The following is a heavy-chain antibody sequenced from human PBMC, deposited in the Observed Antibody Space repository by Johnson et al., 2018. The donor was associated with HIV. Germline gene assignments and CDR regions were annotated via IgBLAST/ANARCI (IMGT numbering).Heavy chain of an antibody. V-gene: IGHV3-33*01. CDR2: IRYDGSNK. CDR1: GFTFSSYG. Sequence: QVQLVESGGGVVQPGRSLRLSCAASGFTFSSYGMHWVRQAPGKGLEWVAFIRYDGSNKYYVDSVKGRFTISRDNAKNSLYLQMNSLRAEDTAVYYCARSATGTTADAFDIWGQGTMVTVSS. D-gene: IGHD1-7*01. J-gene: IGHJ3*02. CDR3: ARSATGTTADAFDI.